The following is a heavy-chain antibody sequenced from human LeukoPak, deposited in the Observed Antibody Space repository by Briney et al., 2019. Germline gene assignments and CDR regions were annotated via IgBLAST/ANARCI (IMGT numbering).Heavy chain of an antibody. D-gene: IGHD4-17*01. Sequence: GGSLRLSCAASGFTFSSYSMNWVRQAPGKGLEWVSSISGSSSYIYYADSVKGRFTISRDNANNTLYLQMNSLTAEDTAVYYCTREGSVTNDYWGQGSLVTVSS. CDR2: ISGSSSYI. V-gene: IGHV3-21*01. CDR1: GFTFSSYS. J-gene: IGHJ4*02. CDR3: TREGSVTNDY.